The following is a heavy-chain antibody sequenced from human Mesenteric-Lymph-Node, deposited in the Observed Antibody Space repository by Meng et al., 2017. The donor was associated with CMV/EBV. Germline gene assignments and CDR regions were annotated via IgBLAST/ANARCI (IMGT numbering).Heavy chain of an antibody. J-gene: IGHJ6*02. D-gene: IGHD2-2*01. CDR1: GGSFGGYY. CDR3: ARTLGYCSSTRCWGDYYGMDV. CDR2: INHSGSI. Sequence: SETLSLTCVVHGGSFGGYYWTWIRQPPGKGLEWIGEINHSGSINYNPSLKSRVTISVDTSQNQFSLKLSSVTAADTAVYYCARTLGYCSSTRCWGDYYGMDVWGQGTTVTVSS. V-gene: IGHV4-34*01.